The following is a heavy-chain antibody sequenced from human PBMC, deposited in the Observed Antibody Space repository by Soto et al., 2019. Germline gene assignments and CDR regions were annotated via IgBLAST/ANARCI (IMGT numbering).Heavy chain of an antibody. CDR3: VPNRGDYDGSFFAH. V-gene: IGHV4-31*04. CDR2: IYYSGST. CDR1: GTAITSGGSY. D-gene: IGHD3-16*01. Sequence: QVWLQESGPGPVKPSQTLSLTCTVSGTAITSGGSYWTWIRQHPGKGLEWIGYIYYSGSTKYNPSVESRITMSLDKSKNLFSLRLNSVTVADTAVYYCVPNRGDYDGSFFAHWGQGTLVTVSS. J-gene: IGHJ4*02.